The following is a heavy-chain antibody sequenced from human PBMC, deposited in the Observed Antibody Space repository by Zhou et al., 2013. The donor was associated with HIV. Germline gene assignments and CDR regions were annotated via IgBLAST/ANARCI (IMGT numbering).Heavy chain of an antibody. CDR3: ARAGRNELLWSWFDP. J-gene: IGHJ5*02. D-gene: IGHD2-2*01. CDR1: GFSFDDYG. CDR2: IDWNGDST. V-gene: IGHV3-20*04. Sequence: VQLVESGGGVVRPGGSLRLSCAASGFSFDDYGMSWVRQTPGKGLEWVSGIDWNGDSTGYADSVKGRFTISRDNAKNSLYLQMNSLRAEDTALYYCARAGRNELLWSWFDPWGQGTLVTVSS.